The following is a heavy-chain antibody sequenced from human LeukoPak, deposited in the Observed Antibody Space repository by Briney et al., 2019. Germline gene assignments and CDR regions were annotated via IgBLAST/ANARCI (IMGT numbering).Heavy chain of an antibody. D-gene: IGHD4-23*01. CDR3: ARGIYGGNSRWFDP. J-gene: IGHJ5*02. CDR2: INSDGSST. V-gene: IGHV3-74*01. Sequence: GGSLRLSCAASGFTFSSYWMHWVRQAPGKGLVWVSRINSDGSSTSYADSAKGRFTISRDNAKNTLYLQMNSLRAEDTAVYYCARGIYGGNSRWFDPWGQGTLVTVSS. CDR1: GFTFSSYW.